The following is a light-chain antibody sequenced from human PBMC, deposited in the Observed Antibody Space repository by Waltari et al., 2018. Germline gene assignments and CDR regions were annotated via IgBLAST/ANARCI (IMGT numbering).Light chain of an antibody. CDR2: KVS. V-gene: IGKV2-30*01. J-gene: IGKJ3*01. CDR3: MQGSSWPFT. Sequence: AVMTQSPLSLPVTLGQPASISCKSNQSLVFSDGNTYLNWFHQRPGQYPRRLLQKVSNRDSGVPDRCSGSGSGTDFTLKISRVEADDVGIFYCMQGSSWPFTFGPGTRVDIK. CDR1: QSLVFSDGNTY.